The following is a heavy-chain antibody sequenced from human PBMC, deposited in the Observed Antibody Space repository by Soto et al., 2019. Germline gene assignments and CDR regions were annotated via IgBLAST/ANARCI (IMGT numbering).Heavy chain of an antibody. J-gene: IGHJ6*02. CDR3: ARSFMATPTYYYYYGMDV. CDR1: GFSLSTSGMC. V-gene: IGHV2-70*01. Sequence: SGPTLVNPTQTLTLTCTFSGFSLSTSGMCVSWIRQPPGKALEWLALIDWDDDKYYSTSLKTRLTISKDTSKNQVVLTMTNMDPVDTATYYCARSFMATPTYYYYYGMDVWGQGTTVTVS. D-gene: IGHD5-12*01. CDR2: IDWDDDK.